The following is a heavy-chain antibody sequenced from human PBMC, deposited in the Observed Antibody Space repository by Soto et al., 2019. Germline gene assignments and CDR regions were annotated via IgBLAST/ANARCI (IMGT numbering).Heavy chain of an antibody. Sequence: GGSLRLSCAASGFTFSSYGMHWVRQAPGKGLECVAVISYDGSNKYYADSVKGRFTISRDNSKNTLYLQMNSLRAEDTAVYYCAKDFYYYDSSGYAGWGQGTLVTVSP. V-gene: IGHV3-30*18. CDR3: AKDFYYYDSSGYAG. D-gene: IGHD3-22*01. J-gene: IGHJ4*02. CDR2: ISYDGSNK. CDR1: GFTFSSYG.